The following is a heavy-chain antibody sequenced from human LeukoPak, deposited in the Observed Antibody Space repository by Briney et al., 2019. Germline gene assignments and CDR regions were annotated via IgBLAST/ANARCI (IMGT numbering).Heavy chain of an antibody. CDR1: GGTFSSYA. D-gene: IGHD2-2*01. J-gene: IGHJ5*02. V-gene: IGHV1-69*04. CDR3: ASSIVVVSAAMKGNWFDP. CDR2: IIPIFGIA. Sequence: GASVKVSCKASGGTFSSYAISWVRQAPGQGLEWMGRIIPIFGIANYAQKFQGRVTITADKSTSTAYMELSSLRSEDTAVYYCASSIVVVSAAMKGNWFDPWGQGTLVTVSS.